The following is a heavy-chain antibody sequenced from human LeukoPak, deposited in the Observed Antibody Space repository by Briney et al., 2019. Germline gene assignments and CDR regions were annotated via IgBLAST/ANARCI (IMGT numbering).Heavy chain of an antibody. D-gene: IGHD1-14*01. CDR3: ARHRPLFNRGYFQH. J-gene: IGHJ1*01. CDR2: INHSGST. V-gene: IGHV4-34*01. CDR1: GGSFSGYY. Sequence: SETLSLTCAVYGGSFSGYYWSWIRQPPGKGLEWIGEINHSGSTNYNPSLKSRVTISVDTSKNQFSLKLSSVTAADTAVYYCARHRPLFNRGYFQHWGQGTLVTVSS.